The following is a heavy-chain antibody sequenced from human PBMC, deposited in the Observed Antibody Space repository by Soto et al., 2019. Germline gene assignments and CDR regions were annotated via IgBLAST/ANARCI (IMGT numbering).Heavy chain of an antibody. CDR2: ISYGGYT. D-gene: IGHD1-1*01. J-gene: IGHJ4*02. V-gene: IGHV4-39*01. CDR1: GGSISSSDYY. Sequence: SETLSLTCTVSGGSISSSDYYWAWIRQSPGTGLEWIGAISYGGYTYHNPSLRSRVTISVDKSKSQFSLDLTSVTAADTAIYYCARHRRETGTYAQPLDYWGQGTLVTVSS. CDR3: ARHRRETGTYAQPLDY.